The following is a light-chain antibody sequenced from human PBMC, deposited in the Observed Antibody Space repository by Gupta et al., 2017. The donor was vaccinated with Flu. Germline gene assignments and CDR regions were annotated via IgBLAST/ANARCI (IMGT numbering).Light chain of an antibody. V-gene: IGLV2-8*01. J-gene: IGLJ3*02. CDR1: SSDVGGYNY. CDR2: EVS. CDR3: SSSVGYDKCV. Sequence: QSALTQPPSASGSPGQSVTISCTGTSSDVGGYNYVSWYQQYPGKAPKLLIYEVSKRPSGVPDRFSGSKSGNTASLIVSGLQAEDEADYYCSSSVGYDKCVFGGGTKRTVL.